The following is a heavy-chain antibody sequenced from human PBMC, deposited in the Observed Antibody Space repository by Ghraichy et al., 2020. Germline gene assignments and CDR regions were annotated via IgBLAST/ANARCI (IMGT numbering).Heavy chain of an antibody. D-gene: IGHD6-6*01. J-gene: IGHJ4*02. CDR1: GFTFSTYG. V-gene: IGHV3-23*01. Sequence: GGSLRLSCEASGFTFSTYGMNWVRQAPGKGLEWVSGFSGSDTNTFYADPVRGRFTISRDNSKNTLFLQMNSLRAEDTAVYFCARGSARSSRLSDSWGQGTLVTVSS. CDR2: FSGSDTNT. CDR3: ARGSARSSRLSDS.